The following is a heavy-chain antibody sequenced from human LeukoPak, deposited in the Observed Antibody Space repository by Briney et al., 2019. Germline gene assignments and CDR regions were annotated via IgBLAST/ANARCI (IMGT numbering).Heavy chain of an antibody. CDR1: GGSISSYY. V-gene: IGHV4-59*01. CDR3: ARGYTSGWSPALDI. D-gene: IGHD6-19*01. Sequence: SETLSLTCTVSGGSISSYYWSWIRQPPGKGLEWIGYIYFSGSTNYNPSLKNRVTFSVDTSKNQFSLNLSSVTAADTAVYYCARGYTSGWSPALDIWGQGTMVTVSS. J-gene: IGHJ3*02. CDR2: IYFSGST.